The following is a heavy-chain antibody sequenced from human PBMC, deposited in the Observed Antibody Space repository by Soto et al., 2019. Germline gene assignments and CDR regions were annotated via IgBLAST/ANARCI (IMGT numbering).Heavy chain of an antibody. CDR1: GFTFSSYS. Sequence: GGSLRLSCAASGFTFSSYSMNWVRQAPGKGLEWVSSISSSSSDIYYADSVKGRFTISRDKDKNSLYLQINSLRAEDTAGYYWVRVMEVGGYSSSWYAFDIGGRGTLVTVS. CDR3: VRVMEVGGYSSSWYAFDI. J-gene: IGHJ3*02. CDR2: ISSSSSDI. V-gene: IGHV3-21*01. D-gene: IGHD6-13*01.